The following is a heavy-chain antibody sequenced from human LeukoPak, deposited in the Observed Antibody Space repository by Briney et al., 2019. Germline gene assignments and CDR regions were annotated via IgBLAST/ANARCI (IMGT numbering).Heavy chain of an antibody. D-gene: IGHD3-3*01. CDR2: INHSGST. CDR1: GGSFSGYY. CDR3: ARGPTIFGVVSYYYYGIDV. Sequence: SETLSLTCAVYGGSFSGYYWSWIRQPPGKGLEWIGEINHSGSTNYNPSLKSRVTISVDTSKNQFSLKLSSVTAADTAVYYCARGPTIFGVVSYYYYGIDVWGQGATVTVSS. V-gene: IGHV4-34*01. J-gene: IGHJ6*02.